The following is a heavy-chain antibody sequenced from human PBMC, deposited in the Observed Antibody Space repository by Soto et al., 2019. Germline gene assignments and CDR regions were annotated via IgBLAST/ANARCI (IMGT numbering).Heavy chain of an antibody. Sequence: SQTLSLTCAISGDSVSSNSAAWNWIRQSPSRGLEWLGRTYYRSKWYNDYAVSVKSRITINPDTSKNQFSLQLNSVTPEDTAVYYCARVPGGYYDILTGYYNSLASDAFDIWGQGTMVTVSS. CDR3: ARVPGGYYDILTGYYNSLASDAFDI. CDR1: GDSVSSNSAA. D-gene: IGHD3-9*01. J-gene: IGHJ3*02. V-gene: IGHV6-1*01. CDR2: TYYRSKWYN.